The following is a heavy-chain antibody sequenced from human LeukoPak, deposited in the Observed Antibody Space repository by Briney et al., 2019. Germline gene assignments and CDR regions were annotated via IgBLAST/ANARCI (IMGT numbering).Heavy chain of an antibody. CDR2: INNSGDRR. D-gene: IGHD6-19*01. CDR1: GFIFSNYA. J-gene: IGHJ4*02. CDR3: ARGWYNFDY. V-gene: IGHV3-23*01. Sequence: PGRSLRLFCAASGFIFSNYAMSWVRRAPGKGLEWVSGINNSGDRRFYADSVKGRFTISRDNSKNTLYLQMNSLRAEDTAVYYCARGWYNFDYWGQGTRVTVSS.